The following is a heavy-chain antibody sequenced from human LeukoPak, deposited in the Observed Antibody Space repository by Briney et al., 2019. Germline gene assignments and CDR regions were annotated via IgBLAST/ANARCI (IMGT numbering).Heavy chain of an antibody. D-gene: IGHD2-15*01. J-gene: IGHJ4*02. CDR1: GFTFGNYG. V-gene: IGHV3-7*01. CDR3: VQGWRDN. Sequence: GGTLRLSCAASGFTFGNYGMIWVRQAPGKGLEWVANIKHDSSEKYYVDSVKGRFTISRDNAKNSLYLQLNTLRPEDTAVYYCVQGWRDNWGQGTLVTVSS. CDR2: IKHDSSEK.